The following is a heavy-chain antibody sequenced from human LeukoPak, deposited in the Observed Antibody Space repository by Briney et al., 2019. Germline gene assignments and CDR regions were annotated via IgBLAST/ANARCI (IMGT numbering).Heavy chain of an antibody. V-gene: IGHV3-23*01. CDR3: AIWEYGPDDPFDY. D-gene: IGHD1-26*01. CDR2: ISGSGGST. J-gene: IGHJ4*02. Sequence: GGSLRLSCAASGFTFSSYAMNWVRQAPGKGLEWVSAISGSGGSTYYADSVKGRFTISRDNSKNTLYLQMNSLRAEDTAVYYCAIWEYGPDDPFDYWGQGTLVTVSS. CDR1: GFTFSSYA.